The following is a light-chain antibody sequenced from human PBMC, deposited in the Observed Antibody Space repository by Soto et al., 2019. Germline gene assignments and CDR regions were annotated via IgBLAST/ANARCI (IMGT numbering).Light chain of an antibody. V-gene: IGLV2-14*01. CDR2: EVT. Sequence: QSVLTQPASVSGSPGQSISISCTGTISDFGGYNYVSWYQQHPGKTPKLLIYEVTNRPSGVSSRFSASKSVNTASLTISGLQAEDEADYYCTSYTDTSVYVFGTGTKLTVL. J-gene: IGLJ1*01. CDR1: ISDFGGYNY. CDR3: TSYTDTSVYV.